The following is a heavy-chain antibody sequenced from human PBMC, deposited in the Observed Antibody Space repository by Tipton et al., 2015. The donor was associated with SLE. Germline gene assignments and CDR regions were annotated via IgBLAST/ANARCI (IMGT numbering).Heavy chain of an antibody. CDR1: GFTFSAYG. D-gene: IGHD3-9*01. CDR3: AKAENWFYLDY. J-gene: IGHJ4*02. V-gene: IGHV3-30*02. Sequence: SLRLSCTASGFTFSAYGMHWVRQAPGKGLECVAFIRFDGNKKYYADSVKGRFTISRDNSKNTVYLQMNSLRGEDTAIYYCAKAENWFYLDYWGQGTLVTVSS. CDR2: IRFDGNKK.